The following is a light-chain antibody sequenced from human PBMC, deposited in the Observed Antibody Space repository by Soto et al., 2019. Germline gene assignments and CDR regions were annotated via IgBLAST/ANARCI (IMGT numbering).Light chain of an antibody. J-gene: IGKJ1*01. CDR2: GAS. V-gene: IGKV3-15*01. CDR1: QSVSSN. CDR3: QQDNNWPPWT. Sequence: EIVMTQSPATLSVSPGERATLSCRASQSVSSNLAWYQQKPCQAPRLLIYGASTRATGIPARFSGSGSGTEFTLTISSLQSENVAVYYCQQDNNWPPWTCGQGTKVEIK.